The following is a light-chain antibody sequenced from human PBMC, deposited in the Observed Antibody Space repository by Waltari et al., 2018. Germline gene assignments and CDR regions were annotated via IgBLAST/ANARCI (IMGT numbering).Light chain of an antibody. Sequence: EIVMTQSPATLSVSPGERATFSCRASQSISDNLAWYQQKPGQAPSLLIFRASTRATDIPARFSGSGSGTEFTLTISSLQSEDFAVYYCQQYDDWPLTFGPGTKVDF. CDR3: QQYDDWPLT. V-gene: IGKV3-15*01. J-gene: IGKJ3*01. CDR2: RAS. CDR1: QSISDN.